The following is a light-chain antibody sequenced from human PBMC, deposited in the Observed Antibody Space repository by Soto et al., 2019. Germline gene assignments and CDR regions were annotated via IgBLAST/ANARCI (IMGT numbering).Light chain of an antibody. Sequence: VLTQSPATLTLSPGERATLSCRASQSIHTSLAWYQQKPGQPPRLVVYDSTLSANGVPDRFGGSRSGTEFTLTFNNLEPEDFAVYYCQQRNVWPPITFGQGTRLEI. CDR2: DST. CDR1: QSIHTS. V-gene: IGKV3-11*01. CDR3: QQRNVWPPIT. J-gene: IGKJ5*01.